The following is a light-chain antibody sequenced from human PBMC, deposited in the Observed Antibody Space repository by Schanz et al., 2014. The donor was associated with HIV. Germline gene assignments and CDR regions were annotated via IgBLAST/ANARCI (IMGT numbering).Light chain of an antibody. CDR2: DVS. CDR3: CSYAGSSTSHVV. Sequence: QSALTQPAPGPGLPGRWSPFSALEPTGNVGTYDYFSWYQHHPGKAPKLMIYDVSYRPSGVSSRFSGSKSGNTASLTISGLQAEDEADYYCCSYAGSSTSHVVFGGGTKLTVL. J-gene: IGLJ2*01. CDR1: TGNVGTYDY. V-gene: IGLV2-23*02.